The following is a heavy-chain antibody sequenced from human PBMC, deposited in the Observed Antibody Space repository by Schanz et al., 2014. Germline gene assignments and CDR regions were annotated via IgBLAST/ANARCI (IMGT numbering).Heavy chain of an antibody. CDR2: LSFDSRHI. CDR3: ARDGVAATTDFEY. CDR1: GFSFDSYN. J-gene: IGHJ4*02. V-gene: IGHV3-21*06. D-gene: IGHD1-1*01. Sequence: EVQLVESGGGLVKPGGSLRLSCTASGFSFDSYNMNWVHQSPGKGLEWVAFLSFDSRHIYYADSVKGRFTISRDNAKSSLHLQMNSLRADDTAVYYCARDGVAATTDFEYWGQGALVTVSS.